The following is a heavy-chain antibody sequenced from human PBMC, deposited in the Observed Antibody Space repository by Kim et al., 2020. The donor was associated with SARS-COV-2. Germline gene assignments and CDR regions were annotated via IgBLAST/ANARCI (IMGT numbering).Heavy chain of an antibody. CDR1: GGSITSYY. D-gene: IGHD5-18*01. V-gene: IGHV4-59*13. CDR2: MYYSGNI. CDR3: ARDRLGAGGRYGMDV. Sequence: SETLSLTCTVSGGSITSYYWSWIRQPPGKGLEWIGYMYYSGNINYNPSLKSRVTISVDTSRNEFSLKLSSVTAADTAVYYCARDRLGAGGRYGMDVWGQGTKVTVSS. J-gene: IGHJ6*02.